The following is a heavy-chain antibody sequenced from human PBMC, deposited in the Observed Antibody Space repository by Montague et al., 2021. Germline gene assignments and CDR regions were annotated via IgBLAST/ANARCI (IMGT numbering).Heavy chain of an antibody. J-gene: IGHJ4*02. CDR3: ARLLGIRAPFDY. D-gene: IGHD7-27*01. CDR1: GGSISTFY. V-gene: IGHV4-59*08. Sequence: SETLSLTCTVPGGSISTFYWSWIRQSPEKGLEWIGYIYDSGTTNYNPSLKSRVTISADTSMNQFSLNLRSVTAADTAVYFCARLLGIRAPFDYWGQGTLVTVSS. CDR2: IYDSGTT.